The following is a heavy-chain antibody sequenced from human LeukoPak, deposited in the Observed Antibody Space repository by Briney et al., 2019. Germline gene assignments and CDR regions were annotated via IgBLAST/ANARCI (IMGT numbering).Heavy chain of an antibody. V-gene: IGHV3-15*01. CDR3: TTDTADDFWSGYSQYYFDY. CDR2: IKSKTDGGTT. Sequence: GGSLRLSCAASGFTFSNAWMSWVRQAPGKGLEWVGRIKSKTDGGTTDYAAPVKGRFTISRDDSKNTLYLQVNSLKTEDTAVYYCTTDTADDFWSGYSQYYFDYWGQGTLVTVSS. D-gene: IGHD3-3*01. J-gene: IGHJ4*02. CDR1: GFTFSNAW.